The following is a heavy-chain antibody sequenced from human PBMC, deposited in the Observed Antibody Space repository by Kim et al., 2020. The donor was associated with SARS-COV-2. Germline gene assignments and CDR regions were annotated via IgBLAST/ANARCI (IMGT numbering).Heavy chain of an antibody. D-gene: IGHD2-15*01. J-gene: IGHJ4*02. Sequence: GSTSEARRCQGRVTMTRDTSTSTVYMELSSLRSEDTAVYYCAREGGLNYWGQGTLVTVSS. V-gene: IGHV1-46*01. CDR3: AREGGLNY. CDR2: GST.